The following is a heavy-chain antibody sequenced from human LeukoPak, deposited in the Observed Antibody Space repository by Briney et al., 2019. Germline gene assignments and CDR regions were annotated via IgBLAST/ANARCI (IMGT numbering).Heavy chain of an antibody. V-gene: IGHV3-23*01. CDR3: AREDNTDYVDY. CDR1: GFTFSSHG. D-gene: IGHD2-8*02. J-gene: IGHJ4*02. CDR2: IRGDGVTT. Sequence: GGTLRLSCAASGFTFSSHGMNWVRQAPGKGLEWVSGIRGDGVTTYYADSVKGRFTISRDNSKDTLYLQMHSLRDEDTAVYYCAREDNTDYVDYWGQGTLVTVSS.